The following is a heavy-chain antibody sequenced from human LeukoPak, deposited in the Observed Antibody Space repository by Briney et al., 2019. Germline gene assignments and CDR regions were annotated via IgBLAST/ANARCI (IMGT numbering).Heavy chain of an antibody. D-gene: IGHD5-24*01. V-gene: IGHV1-2*06. CDR2: INPNNGGT. J-gene: IGHJ3*02. CDR1: GYTFTGYY. CDR3: ARVGDGLNDAFDI. Sequence: ASVKVSCKASGYTFTGYYMNRVRQAPGQGLEWMGRINPNNGGTNYAQKFQGRVTMTRDTSITTAYMELSRLRSDDTAVYYCARVGDGLNDAFDIWGQGTMVTVSS.